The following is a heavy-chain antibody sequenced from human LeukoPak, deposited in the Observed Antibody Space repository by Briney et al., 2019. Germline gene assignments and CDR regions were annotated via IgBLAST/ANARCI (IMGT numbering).Heavy chain of an antibody. D-gene: IGHD6-19*01. V-gene: IGHV5-51*01. J-gene: IGHJ4*02. CDR3: ARLRTTVAAGFDY. CDR1: GYIFTNYW. Sequence: LGESLKISCKGSGYIFTNYWIGWVRQMPGKGLEWMGIVHPGDSDTRYSPSLQGQVTISVDKSISTAYLQWSSLKASDTAMYYCARLRTTVAAGFDYWGQGTLVTVSS. CDR2: VHPGDSDT.